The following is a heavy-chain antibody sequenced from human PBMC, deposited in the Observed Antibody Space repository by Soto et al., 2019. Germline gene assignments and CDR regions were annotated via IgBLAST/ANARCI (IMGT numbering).Heavy chain of an antibody. CDR3: VKDLYRSSTMPCLDH. V-gene: IGHV3-23*01. Sequence: PGGSLRLSCAASGFTFKNYAMTWVRQAPGRGLEWVSVITDSGDDTLYADSVKGRFTISRDNSKNTLHLQMSTLRAEDTAIYYCVKDLYRSSTMPCLDHWGQGALVTVSS. D-gene: IGHD2-2*01. J-gene: IGHJ4*02. CDR2: ITDSGDDT. CDR1: GFTFKNYA.